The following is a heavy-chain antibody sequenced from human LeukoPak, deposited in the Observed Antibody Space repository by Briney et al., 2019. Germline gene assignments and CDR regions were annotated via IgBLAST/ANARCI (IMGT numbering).Heavy chain of an antibody. CDR1: GGSFSGYY. V-gene: IGHV4-34*01. CDR2: INHSGST. CDR3: ARGRGAVALDY. J-gene: IGHJ4*02. Sequence: SETLSLTCAVYGGSFSGYYWSWIRQPPGKGLEWIGEINHSGSTNYNPSLKSRVTISVDTSKNQFSLKLSSVTAADTAVYYCARGRGAVALDYWGQGTLVTVSS. D-gene: IGHD6-19*01.